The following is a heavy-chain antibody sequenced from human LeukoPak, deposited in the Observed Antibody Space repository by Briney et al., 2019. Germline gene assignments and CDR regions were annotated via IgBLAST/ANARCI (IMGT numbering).Heavy chain of an antibody. CDR1: GGSISSGSYY. V-gene: IGHV4-61*02. J-gene: IGHJ4*02. Sequence: SQTLSLTCTVSGGSISSGSYYWSWIRQPAGKGLEWIGRIYTSGSTNYNPSLKSRVTISVDTSKNQFSLKLSSVTAADTAVYYCARSPPGHVAEFDYWGQGTLVTVSS. D-gene: IGHD3-10*01. CDR3: ARSPPGHVAEFDY. CDR2: IYTSGST.